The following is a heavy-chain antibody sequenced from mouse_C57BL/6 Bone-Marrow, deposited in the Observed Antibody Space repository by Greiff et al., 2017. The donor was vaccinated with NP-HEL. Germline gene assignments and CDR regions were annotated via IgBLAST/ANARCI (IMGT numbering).Heavy chain of an antibody. D-gene: IGHD1-1*01. CDR3: ARSRYPAWFAY. CDR1: GYSFTSYY. Sequence: VMLVESGPELVKPGASVKISCKASGYSFTSYYIHWVKQRPGQGLEWIGWIYPGSGNTKYNEKFKGKATLTADTSSSTAYMQLSSLTSEDSAVYYCARSRYPAWFAYWGQGTLVTVSA. CDR2: IYPGSGNT. V-gene: IGHV1-66*01. J-gene: IGHJ3*01.